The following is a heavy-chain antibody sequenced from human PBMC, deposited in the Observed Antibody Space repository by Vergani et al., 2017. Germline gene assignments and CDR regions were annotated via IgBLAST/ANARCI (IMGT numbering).Heavy chain of an antibody. CDR2: IRSKANSYAT. Sequence: EVQLVESGGGLVQPGGSLKLSCAASGFTFSGSAMHWVRQASGKGLEWVGRIRSKANSYATAYAASVKGRFTISRDDSKNTAYLQMNSLKTEDTAVYYCTSGSYYYYYGMDVWGQGTTVTVSS. CDR1: GFTFSGSA. V-gene: IGHV3-73*01. J-gene: IGHJ6*02. CDR3: TSGSYYYYYGMDV. D-gene: IGHD1-26*01.